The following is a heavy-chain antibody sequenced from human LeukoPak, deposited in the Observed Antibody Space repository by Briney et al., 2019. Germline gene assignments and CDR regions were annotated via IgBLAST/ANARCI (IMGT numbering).Heavy chain of an antibody. D-gene: IGHD2-2*01. CDR1: GGSISSGDYY. Sequence: SETLSLTCTVSGGSISSGDYYWSWIRQPPGKGLEWIGYIYYSGSTYYNPSLKSRVTISVDTSKNQFSLKLSSVTAADTAVYYCARGGTSYAFDIWGQGTMVTVSS. CDR2: IYYSGST. CDR3: ARGGTSYAFDI. V-gene: IGHV4-30-4*08. J-gene: IGHJ3*02.